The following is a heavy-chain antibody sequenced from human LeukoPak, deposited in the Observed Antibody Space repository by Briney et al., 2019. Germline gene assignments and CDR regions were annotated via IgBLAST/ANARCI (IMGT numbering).Heavy chain of an antibody. CDR2: ISYNGGRK. J-gene: IGHJ4*02. Sequence: SGGSLRLSCVASGFSFSGYAIHWVRQAPGKGLEWVALISYNGGRKDYADSVKGRFTIDRDNSKNTVYLQMNTLRPDDTAIYFCARQEARNYYYEGLDYWGQGNLVTVSS. D-gene: IGHD3-22*01. V-gene: IGHV3-30*04. CDR3: ARQEARNYYYEGLDY. CDR1: GFSFSGYA.